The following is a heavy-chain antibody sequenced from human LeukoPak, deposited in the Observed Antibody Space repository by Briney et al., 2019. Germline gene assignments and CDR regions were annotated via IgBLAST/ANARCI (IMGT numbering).Heavy chain of an antibody. CDR2: IYNSGAKT. D-gene: IGHD6-19*01. J-gene: IGHJ4*02. CDR1: GLTFSTYS. CDR3: AKDVAPDSGWDLDY. V-gene: IGHV3-23*01. Sequence: GGSLRLSCAVSGLTFSTYSMTWVRQGPGKGLEWVSSIYNSGAKTLYADSVKGRFTISRDNSKNMLYLQMNSLRVEDTAVYYCAKDVAPDSGWDLDYWGQGTLVTVSS.